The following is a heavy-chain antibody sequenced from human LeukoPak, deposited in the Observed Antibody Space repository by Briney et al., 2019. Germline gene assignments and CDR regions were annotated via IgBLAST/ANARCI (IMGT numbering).Heavy chain of an antibody. CDR3: ANTGGSVYWYFDL. V-gene: IGHV3-23*01. CDR1: GFTFSSYV. J-gene: IGHJ2*01. D-gene: IGHD1-14*01. Sequence: PGGSLRLSCAASGFTFSSYVMSWVRQAPGKGLEWVSAISGSGGSTFYADSVKGRFTISRDSSKNTLYLQMNSLRAEDTAVYYCANTGGSVYWYFDLWGRGTLVTVSS. CDR2: ISGSGGST.